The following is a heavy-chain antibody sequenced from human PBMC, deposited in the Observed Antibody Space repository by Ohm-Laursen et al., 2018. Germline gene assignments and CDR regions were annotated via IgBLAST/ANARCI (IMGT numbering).Heavy chain of an antibody. CDR2: INHSETT. Sequence: SETLSLTCAVYGGSFSGNYWSWIRQPPGKGLELIGEINHSETTNYNPSLKSRVTISIDTSKNQFSLKLSSVTAADTAVYYCARGSKAEYHGSGTHDYWGQGTLVTVSS. CDR3: ARGSKAEYHGSGTHDY. D-gene: IGHD3-10*01. J-gene: IGHJ4*02. V-gene: IGHV4-34*01. CDR1: GGSFSGNY.